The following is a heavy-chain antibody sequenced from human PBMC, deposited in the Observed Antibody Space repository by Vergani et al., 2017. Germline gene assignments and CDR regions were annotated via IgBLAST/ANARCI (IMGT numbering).Heavy chain of an antibody. J-gene: IGHJ4*02. CDR2: ISGSGGST. Sequence: EVQLLESGGGLVQPGGSLRLSCAASGFTFSSYAMSWVRQAPGKGLEWVSAISGSGGSTSYADSVKGRFTISRDNSKNTLYLQMNSRRAEDTAVYYCAKDDGDYYDSGGSDYWGQGTLVTVSS. V-gene: IGHV3-23*01. CDR1: GFTFSSYA. CDR3: AKDDGDYYDSGGSDY. D-gene: IGHD3-22*01.